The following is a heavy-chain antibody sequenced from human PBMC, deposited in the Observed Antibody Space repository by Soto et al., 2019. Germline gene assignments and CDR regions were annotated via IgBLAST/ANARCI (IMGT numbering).Heavy chain of an antibody. CDR2: IFSNDEK. CDR3: ARILDTAMVFDY. V-gene: IGHV2-26*01. D-gene: IGHD5-18*01. J-gene: IGHJ4*02. Sequence: QVTLKESGPVLVKPTETLTLTGTVSGFSLSNARMGVSWIRQPPGKALEWLAHIFSNDEKSYSTSLKGRLTISKDTSKSQVVLTMTNMDPVDTATYYGARILDTAMVFDYWGQGTLVTVSS. CDR1: GFSLSNARMG.